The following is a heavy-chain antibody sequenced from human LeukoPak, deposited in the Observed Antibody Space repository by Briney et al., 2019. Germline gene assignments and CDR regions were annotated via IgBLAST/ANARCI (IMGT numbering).Heavy chain of an antibody. V-gene: IGHV1-8*01. CDR2: MNPNSGNT. D-gene: IGHD3-3*01. Sequence: GASVKVSFKASGYTFTSYDINWVRQATGQGLEWMGWMNPNSGNTGYAQKFQGRVTMTRNTSISTAYMELSSLRSEDTAVYYCARSITIFAVVRYYYYYMDVWGKGTTVTVSS. CDR1: GYTFTSYD. CDR3: ARSITIFAVVRYYYYYMDV. J-gene: IGHJ6*03.